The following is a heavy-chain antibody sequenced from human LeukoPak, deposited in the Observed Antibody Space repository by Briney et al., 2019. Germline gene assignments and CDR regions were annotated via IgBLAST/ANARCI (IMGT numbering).Heavy chain of an antibody. CDR1: GFTFSSYG. CDR2: INTSGGSR. J-gene: IGHJ6*03. CDR3: AKNGDRGAYCSGGSCYPYCYYYMDV. V-gene: IGHV3-23*01. Sequence: PGGSLRLSCAASGFTFSSYGMSWVRQAPGKGLEWVSAINTSGGSRYYADSVKGRFTISRDNSKNTLYLQMNSLRAEDTAIYYCAKNGDRGAYCSGGSCYPYCYYYMDVWGKGTTVTISS. D-gene: IGHD2-15*01.